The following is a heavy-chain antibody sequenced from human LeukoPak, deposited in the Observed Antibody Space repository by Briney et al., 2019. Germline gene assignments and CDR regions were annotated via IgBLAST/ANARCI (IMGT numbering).Heavy chain of an antibody. D-gene: IGHD1-1*01. Sequence: GGSLRLSCATSGFTLRSYEMNWVRQAPGKGLEWVSYISGSGSAIYYADSVKGRFTISRDNAKNSLYLQMNSLRAEDTAVYYCAREERRAFDYWGQGTLVTVSS. J-gene: IGHJ4*02. CDR2: ISGSGSAI. CDR1: GFTLRSYE. CDR3: AREERRAFDY. V-gene: IGHV3-48*03.